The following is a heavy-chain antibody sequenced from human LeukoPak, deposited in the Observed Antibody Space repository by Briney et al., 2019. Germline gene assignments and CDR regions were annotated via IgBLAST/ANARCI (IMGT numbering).Heavy chain of an antibody. V-gene: IGHV3-30*02. CDR3: AKEGGDGSPFDY. CDR2: IRFDGTTQ. Sequence: GGSLRLSCAASGFIFSNYGMHWVRLSPDKGLEWLTFIRFDGTTQYYADSVRGRFTISRDNSKDTVSLQMYSLRAEYTGIYYCAKEGGDGSPFDYWGQGILVTVSS. J-gene: IGHJ4*02. D-gene: IGHD5-24*01. CDR1: GFIFSNYG.